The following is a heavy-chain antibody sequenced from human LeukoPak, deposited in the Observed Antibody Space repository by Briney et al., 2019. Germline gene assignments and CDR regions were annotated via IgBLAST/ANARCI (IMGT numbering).Heavy chain of an antibody. CDR1: GYSLTSHW. Sequence: GESLRISCKGSGYSLTSHWISWVRQMPGKGLEWMGRIDPSDSYTNYSPSFQGHVSISVDKTISTAYLQWSSLKASDTAMYYFARHGMFHSSGAEYWGQGTLVTVSS. J-gene: IGHJ4*02. V-gene: IGHV5-10-1*01. D-gene: IGHD6-19*01. CDR2: IDPSDSYT. CDR3: ARHGMFHSSGAEY.